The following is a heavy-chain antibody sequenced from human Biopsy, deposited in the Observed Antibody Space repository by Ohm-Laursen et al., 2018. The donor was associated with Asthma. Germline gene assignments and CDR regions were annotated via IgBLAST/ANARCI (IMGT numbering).Heavy chain of an antibody. CDR1: GGSIRSHD. CDR2: VSHTGST. J-gene: IGHJ5*02. V-gene: IGHV4-59*11. D-gene: IGHD2-15*01. CDR3: ARLADCSGGACYSYGWFDP. Sequence: GTLSLTCTVSGGSIRSHDWTWIRLPPGKGLEYIGDVSHTGSTNYNPSLKSRVTMPLDTSKNQFSLRLTSVTPADTAVYYCARLADCSGGACYSYGWFDPWGHGTRVTVSS.